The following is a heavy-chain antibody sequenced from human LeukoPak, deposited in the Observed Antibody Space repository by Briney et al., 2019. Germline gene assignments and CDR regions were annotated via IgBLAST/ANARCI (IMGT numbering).Heavy chain of an antibody. V-gene: IGHV3-21*01. Sequence: KPGGSLRLSCAASGFTFSSYSMNWVRQAPGKGLEWVSSISSSSSYIYYADSVKGRFTISRDNAKNSLYLQMNSLRAEDTAVYYCAGGIAAAGKGDYWGQGTLVTVSS. CDR1: GFTFSSYS. D-gene: IGHD6-13*01. J-gene: IGHJ4*02. CDR2: ISSSSSYI. CDR3: AGGIAAAGKGDY.